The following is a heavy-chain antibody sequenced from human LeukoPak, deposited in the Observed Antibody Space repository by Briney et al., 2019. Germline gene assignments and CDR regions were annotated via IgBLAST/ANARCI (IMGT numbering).Heavy chain of an antibody. D-gene: IGHD3-22*01. Sequence: ASVKVSCTVSGYTLTELFMHWVRQAPGKGLEWMGGFDPEDGETIYAQKFQGRVTMTEDTSTDTAYMELSSLRSEDTAVYYCATARRVVRYNWFDPWGQGTLVTVSS. CDR1: GYTLTELF. CDR3: ATARRVVRYNWFDP. J-gene: IGHJ5*02. CDR2: FDPEDGET. V-gene: IGHV1-24*01.